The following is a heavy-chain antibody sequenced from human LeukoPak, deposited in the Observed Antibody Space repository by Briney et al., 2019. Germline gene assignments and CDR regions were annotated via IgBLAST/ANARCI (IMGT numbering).Heavy chain of an antibody. CDR2: IYYSGST. Sequence: SQTLSLTCTVSSGSISSGDYYWSWIRQPPGKGLEWIGYIYYSGSTYYNPSLKSRVTISVDTSNNQFSLNLRSVTAADTAVYYCARVGKYCGGDCYSVKYWGQGTLVTVSS. D-gene: IGHD2-21*01. V-gene: IGHV4-30-4*08. CDR1: SGSISSGDYY. J-gene: IGHJ4*02. CDR3: ARVGKYCGGDCYSVKY.